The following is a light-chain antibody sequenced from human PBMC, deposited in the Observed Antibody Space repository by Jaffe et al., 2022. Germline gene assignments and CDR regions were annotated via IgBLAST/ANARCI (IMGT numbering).Light chain of an antibody. CDR1: QDIRDS. Sequence: DIQMTQSPSSLSASVGDRVTITCRASQDIRDSLAWYQQKPGKAPKLLLYAASRLERGVPSRFSGGGSGTDYTLTISSLQPEDFATYYCQQSYSTPPWTFGQGTKVDIK. CDR3: QQSYSTPPWT. J-gene: IGKJ1*01. CDR2: AAS. V-gene: IGKV1-NL1*01.